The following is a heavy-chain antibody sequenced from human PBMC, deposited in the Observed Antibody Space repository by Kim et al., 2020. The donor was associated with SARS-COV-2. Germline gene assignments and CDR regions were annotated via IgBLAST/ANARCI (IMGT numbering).Heavy chain of an antibody. CDR1: GFTFRNYT. CDR2: ISYDGSNK. CDR3: TRRWYCSGDMCYGLDC. V-gene: IGHV3-30*04. J-gene: IGHJ4*02. D-gene: IGHD2-15*01. Sequence: GGSLRLSCAASGFTFRNYTIHWVRQAPGKGLEWVAVISYDGSNKYYVDSVKGRFTISRDNSKNTVYLQMNSLRPADTAVYYCTRRWYCSGDMCYGLDCWGEGTLCTLSS.